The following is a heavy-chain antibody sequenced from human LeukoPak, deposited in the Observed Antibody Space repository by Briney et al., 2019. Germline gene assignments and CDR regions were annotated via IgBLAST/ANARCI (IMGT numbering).Heavy chain of an antibody. Sequence: SETLSLTCTVSGGSISSGDYSWSWIRQPPGKGLEWIGYIYYSGSTYYNPSLNSRVTISVDTSKNQFSLRLSSVTAADTAIYYCARAVSGRFDYWGQGTLVTVSS. V-gene: IGHV4-30-4*01. CDR3: ARAVSGRFDY. CDR1: GGSISSGDYS. D-gene: IGHD2-8*01. CDR2: IYYSGST. J-gene: IGHJ4*02.